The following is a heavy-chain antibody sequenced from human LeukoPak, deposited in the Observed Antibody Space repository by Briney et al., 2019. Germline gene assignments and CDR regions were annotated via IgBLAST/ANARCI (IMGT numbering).Heavy chain of an antibody. CDR3: ASCRHRGAFDI. CDR2: IYYSGST. J-gene: IGHJ3*02. Sequence: PSETLSLTCTVSGGSISSYYWSWIRQPPGKGLEWIGYIYYSGSTNYNPSLKSRVTISVDTSKNQFSLKLSSVTAADTAVYYCASCRHRGAFDIWGQGTMVTVSS. V-gene: IGHV4-59*08. CDR1: GGSISSYY.